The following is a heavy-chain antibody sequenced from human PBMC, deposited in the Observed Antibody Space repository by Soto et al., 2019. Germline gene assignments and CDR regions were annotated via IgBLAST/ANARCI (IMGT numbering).Heavy chain of an antibody. V-gene: IGHV1-2*02. CDR3: ARAEQLVDPYYYYGMDV. CDR2: INPNSGGT. CDR1: GYTFTGYY. D-gene: IGHD6-6*01. J-gene: IGHJ6*04. Sequence: ASVKVSCKVSGYTFTGYYTHWVRQAPGQGLEWMGWINPNSGGTNYAQKFQGRVAMTRDTSISTAYMELSRLRSDDTAVYYCARAEQLVDPYYYYGMDVWGKGTTVTVSS.